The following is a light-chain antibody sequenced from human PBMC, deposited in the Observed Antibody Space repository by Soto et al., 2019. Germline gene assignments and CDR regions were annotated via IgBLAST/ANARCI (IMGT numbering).Light chain of an antibody. V-gene: IGKV1-5*01. CDR1: QSISSW. CDR2: DAS. J-gene: IGKJ1*01. CDR3: QQYNSYSPT. Sequence: DIQMTQSPSTLSASVGDRVTITCRASQSISSWLAWYQQKPEKAPKLLIYDASSLESGVPSRFSGSGPGTEFTLTISSLQPDDFATYYCQQYNSYSPTFGQGTKVDI.